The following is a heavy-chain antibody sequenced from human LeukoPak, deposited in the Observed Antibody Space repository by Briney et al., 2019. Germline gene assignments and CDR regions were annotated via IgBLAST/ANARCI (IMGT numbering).Heavy chain of an antibody. CDR3: ARTDVRGVVDY. D-gene: IGHD3-10*01. Sequence: SETLSLTCTVSGGSISSYYWSWIRQPPGKGLEWIGYIYYSGRTNYNPALKRRVTISVDTSKNQYSLKLSSVTAADTAVYCCARTDVRGVVDYWGQGTLVTVSS. CDR1: GGSISSYY. CDR2: IYYSGRT. J-gene: IGHJ4*02. V-gene: IGHV4-59*01.